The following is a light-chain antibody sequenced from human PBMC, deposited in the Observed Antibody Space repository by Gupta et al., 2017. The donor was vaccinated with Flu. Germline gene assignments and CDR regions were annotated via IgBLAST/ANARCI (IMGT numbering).Light chain of an antibody. J-gene: IGLJ3*02. CDR2: EDD. CDR1: TSNIGRNP. Sequence: TISCSGSTSNIGRNPVNWYQQLPGAAPRLLIYEDDQRPSGVPDRFSGAQSGETASMTITGPQSEDEAIDYCESWDDNLIGPHWVFGGGTKLTVL. CDR3: ESWDDNLIGPHWV. V-gene: IGLV1-44*01.